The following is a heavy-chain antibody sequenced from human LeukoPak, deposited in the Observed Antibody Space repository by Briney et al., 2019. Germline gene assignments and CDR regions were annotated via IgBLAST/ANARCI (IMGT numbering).Heavy chain of an antibody. CDR1: GGSISSSSYY. CDR3: ARRGGNSGFLLFDY. V-gene: IGHV4-39*01. D-gene: IGHD4-23*01. Sequence: SETLSLTCTVSGGSISSSSYYWGWIRQPPGKGLEWIGSIYYSGSAYYNPCLKSRVTISVDTSKNQFSLKLSSVTAADTAVYYCARRGGNSGFLLFDYWGQGTLVTVSS. J-gene: IGHJ4*02. CDR2: IYYSGSA.